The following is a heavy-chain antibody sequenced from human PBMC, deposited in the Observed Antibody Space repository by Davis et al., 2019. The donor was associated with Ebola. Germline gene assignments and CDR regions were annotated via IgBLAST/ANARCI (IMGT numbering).Heavy chain of an antibody. V-gene: IGHV3-30*02. CDR1: GFTFSTYG. D-gene: IGHD4-17*01. Sequence: GGSLRLSCAASGFTFSTYGMHWVRQAPGKGLEWVAFIQYSGNNKYYADSVKGRFTISRDNSKNTLNLQMNSLRIEDTAVYYCAKVATTTVTTCDYWGQGTLVTVSS. CDR3: AKVATTTVTTCDY. CDR2: IQYSGNNK. J-gene: IGHJ4*02.